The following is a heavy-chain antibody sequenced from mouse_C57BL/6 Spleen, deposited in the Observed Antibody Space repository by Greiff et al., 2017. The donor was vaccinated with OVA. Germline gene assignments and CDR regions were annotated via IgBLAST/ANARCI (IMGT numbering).Heavy chain of an antibody. D-gene: IGHD1-1*01. V-gene: IGHV5-4*01. CDR1: GFTFSSYA. CDR3: ARGGLITTVVVPFDY. Sequence: DVHLVESGGGLVKPGGSLKLSCAASGFTFSSYAMSWVRQTPEKRLEWVATISDGGSYTYYPDNVKGRFTISRDNAKNNLYLQMSHLKSEDTAMYYCARGGLITTVVVPFDYWGQGTTLTVSS. J-gene: IGHJ2*01. CDR2: ISDGGSYT.